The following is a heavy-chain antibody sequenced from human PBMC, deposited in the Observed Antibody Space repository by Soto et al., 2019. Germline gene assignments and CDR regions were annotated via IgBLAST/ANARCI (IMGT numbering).Heavy chain of an antibody. CDR1: GFTFTSSA. Sequence: VKVSCKASGFTFTSSAVQWVRQARGQRLEWIGWIVVGSGNTYYAQKFQERVTITRDMSTSTAYMELSSLRSEDTAVYYCAADPGDSSGYYYEFDYWGQGTLVTVSS. D-gene: IGHD3-22*01. V-gene: IGHV1-58*01. J-gene: IGHJ4*02. CDR3: AADPGDSSGYYYEFDY. CDR2: IVVGSGNT.